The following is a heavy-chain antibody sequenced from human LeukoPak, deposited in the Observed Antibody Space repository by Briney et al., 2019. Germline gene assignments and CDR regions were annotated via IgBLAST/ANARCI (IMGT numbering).Heavy chain of an antibody. CDR3: ARVPAVFGVVIDGYYFDY. Sequence: ASVKVSCKASGYTFTSYYMHWVRQAPGQGLEWMGWISAYNGNTNYAQKLQGRVTMTTDTSTSTAYMELRSLRSDDTAVYYCARVPAVFGVVIDGYYFDYWGQGTLVTVSS. J-gene: IGHJ4*02. D-gene: IGHD3-3*01. CDR1: GYTFTSYY. V-gene: IGHV1-18*04. CDR2: ISAYNGNT.